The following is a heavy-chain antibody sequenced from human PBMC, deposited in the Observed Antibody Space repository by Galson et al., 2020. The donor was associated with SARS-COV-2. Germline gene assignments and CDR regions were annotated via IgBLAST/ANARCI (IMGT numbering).Heavy chain of an antibody. V-gene: IGHV3-30*04. CDR3: ARDRAPTNAFDI. Sequence: GGSLRLSCAPSGFTFSSYSMHWVRQAPAKGLDWVAVILNDGSKGYYADSVKGRFTISRDNSKNTLYLQMNSLGAEDTAVYYCARDRAPTNAFDIWGQGTMVTVSS. J-gene: IGHJ3*02. CDR2: ILNDGSKG. CDR1: GFTFSSYS. D-gene: IGHD3-10*01.